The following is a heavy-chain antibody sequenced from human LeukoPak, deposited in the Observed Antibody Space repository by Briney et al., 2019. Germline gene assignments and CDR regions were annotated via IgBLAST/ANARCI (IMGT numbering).Heavy chain of an antibody. D-gene: IGHD2-2*01. CDR1: GGSISGYY. CDR2: IYSSGTT. J-gene: IGHJ3*02. CDR3: ARGAFSRTPFLSSSAWGRFDI. Sequence: PETLSLTCSVSGGSISGYYWSWIRQPAGKGLDWIGRIYSSGTTNYNPSLKSRVTMSLRTSNNQFFLELNSVPAADPAVYYCARGAFSRTPFLSSSAWGRFDIWGQGTMVTVSS. V-gene: IGHV4-4*07.